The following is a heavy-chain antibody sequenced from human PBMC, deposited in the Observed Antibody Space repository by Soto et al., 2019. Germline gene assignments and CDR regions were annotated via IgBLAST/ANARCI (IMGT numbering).Heavy chain of an antibody. CDR1: GFTLTSAD. CDR2: IVGGSGST. D-gene: IGHD3-3*01. CDR3: AADWSNRPFDF. J-gene: IGHJ4*02. V-gene: IGHV1-58*01. Sequence: QMQLVQSGPEVKKPGTSVKVSCKASGFTLTSADVQWVRQTRGQRLEWIGWIVGGSGSTNNAQQFQGRLAITRDMSTSTVYMELSSLRSEDTAVYYCAADWSNRPFDFWGQGTLVTVSS.